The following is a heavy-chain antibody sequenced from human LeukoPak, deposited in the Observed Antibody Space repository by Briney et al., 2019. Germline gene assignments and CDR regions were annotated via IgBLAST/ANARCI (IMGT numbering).Heavy chain of an antibody. CDR2: IYSGGST. J-gene: IGHJ3*02. CDR3: ARDPAFDI. V-gene: IGHV3-66*01. Sequence: GGSLRLSCAASGFTVSSDYMSWVRQAPGKGLEWVSVIYSGGSTYYPDSVKGSFTISRDNSKNTLYLQMNSLRAEDTAVYYCARDPAFDIWGQGTMVTVSS. CDR1: GFTVSSDY.